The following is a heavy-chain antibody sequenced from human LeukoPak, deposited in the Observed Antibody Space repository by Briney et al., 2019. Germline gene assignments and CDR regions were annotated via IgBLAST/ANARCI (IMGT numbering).Heavy chain of an antibody. CDR3: ARDRGDIVASPFDY. V-gene: IGHV3-11*04. J-gene: IGHJ4*02. CDR2: ISSSGSTI. D-gene: IGHD5-12*01. Sequence: GGSLRLSCAASGFTFSDYYMSWLRPAPGKGLEWVLYISSSGSTIYYADSVKSGFTIARDNAKNSLYLQRNMLRAEDTAVYYYARDRGDIVASPFDYWGQGTPVTVSS. CDR1: GFTFSDYY.